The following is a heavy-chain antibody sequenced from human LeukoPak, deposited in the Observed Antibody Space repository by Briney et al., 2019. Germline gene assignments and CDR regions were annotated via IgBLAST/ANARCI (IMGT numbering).Heavy chain of an antibody. CDR3: ARDLPEKLFQH. V-gene: IGHV3-30-3*01. D-gene: IGHD1-14*01. Sequence: PGGSLRLSCAASGFTFSSYAMHWVRQAPGKGLEWVAVISYDGSNKYYADSVKGRFTISRDNSKNTLYLQMNSLRAEDTAVYYCARDLPEKLFQHWGQGTLVTVSS. J-gene: IGHJ1*01. CDR1: GFTFSSYA. CDR2: ISYDGSNK.